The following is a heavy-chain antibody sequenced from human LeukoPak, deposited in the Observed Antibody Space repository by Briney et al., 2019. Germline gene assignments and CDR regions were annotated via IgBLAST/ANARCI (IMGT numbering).Heavy chain of an antibody. J-gene: IGHJ4*02. Sequence: SETLSLTCTVSGVSISSSNSYWGWIRQPPGKGLEWIGSIYYSGNTYYNASLKSQVSISIDTSKNQFSLRLTAVTAADTAVYYCARQTGSGLFILPGGQGTLVTVSS. D-gene: IGHD3/OR15-3a*01. V-gene: IGHV4-39*01. CDR3: ARQTGSGLFILP. CDR1: GVSISSSNSY. CDR2: IYYSGNT.